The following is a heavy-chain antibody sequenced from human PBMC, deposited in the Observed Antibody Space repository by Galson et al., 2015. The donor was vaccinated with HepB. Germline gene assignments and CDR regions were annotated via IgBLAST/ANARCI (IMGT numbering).Heavy chain of an antibody. CDR2: ISYDESSK. CDR1: GFTFSSYA. J-gene: IGHJ6*02. CDR3: ANPSPSTLGSSSGRYYYGMDV. V-gene: IGHV3-30*18. D-gene: IGHD6-6*01. Sequence: SLRLSCAASGFTFSSYAMHWVRQAPGKGLEWVAVISYDESSKYYADSVKGRFTISRDNSKNMLYLQMNSLRAEDTAVYYCANPSPSTLGSSSGRYYYGMDVWGQGTTVTVSS.